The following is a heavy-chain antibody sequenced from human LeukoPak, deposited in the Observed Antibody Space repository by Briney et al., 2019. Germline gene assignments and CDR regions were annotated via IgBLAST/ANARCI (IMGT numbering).Heavy chain of an antibody. CDR2: IKEDGSER. D-gene: IGHD6-6*01. CDR3: ARARSIVARHFDY. V-gene: IGHV3-7*01. Sequence: GGPLNLSCSASGFPFISHWMSWVRQAPGKGLEWVANIKEDGSERYFVASVEGRFTISRDNAKNSLYLQMNSLRAEDTAVYYCARARSIVARHFDYWGQGTLVTVSS. CDR1: GFPFISHW. J-gene: IGHJ4*02.